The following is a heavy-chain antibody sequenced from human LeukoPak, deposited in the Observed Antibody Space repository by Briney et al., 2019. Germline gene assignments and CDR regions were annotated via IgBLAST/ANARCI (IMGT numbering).Heavy chain of an antibody. V-gene: IGHV4-34*01. CDR2: INHSGST. D-gene: IGHD3-16*01. CDR1: GGSFSGYY. Sequence: SETLSLTCAGYGGSFSGYYWSWIRQPPGKGLEWIGEINHSGSTNYNPSLKSRVTISVDTSKNQFSLKLSSVTAADTAVYYCARGRFRNKNYVWGSYRGFDYFDYWGQGTLVTVSS. J-gene: IGHJ4*02. CDR3: ARGRFRNKNYVWGSYRGFDYFDY.